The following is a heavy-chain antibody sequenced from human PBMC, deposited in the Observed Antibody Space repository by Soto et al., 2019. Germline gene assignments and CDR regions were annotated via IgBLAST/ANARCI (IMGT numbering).Heavy chain of an antibody. CDR1: GFTFSSHW. Sequence: GGSLRLSCAASGFTFSSHWMSWVRQAPGKGLEWVANIKPDGSEKWYVDSVKGRFTISRDNAKNSLYLQMNSLRTEDTAVYYFVRHHEYYDSSGSDAFDMWGQGTMVTVSS. J-gene: IGHJ3*02. V-gene: IGHV3-7*02. CDR2: IKPDGSEK. CDR3: VRHHEYYDSSGSDAFDM. D-gene: IGHD3-22*01.